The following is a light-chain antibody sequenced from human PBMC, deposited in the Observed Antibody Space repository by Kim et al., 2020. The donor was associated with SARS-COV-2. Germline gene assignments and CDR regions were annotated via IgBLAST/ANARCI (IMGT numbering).Light chain of an antibody. Sequence: GDRVTITCQASQDISNNLNWYQQKPGTAPNLLIFDASSLETGVPSRFSATGSGTDFTFTISSLQPEDIATYYCQQNDDLPLTFGGGTKVDIK. V-gene: IGKV1-33*01. CDR2: DAS. CDR1: QDISNN. J-gene: IGKJ4*01. CDR3: QQNDDLPLT.